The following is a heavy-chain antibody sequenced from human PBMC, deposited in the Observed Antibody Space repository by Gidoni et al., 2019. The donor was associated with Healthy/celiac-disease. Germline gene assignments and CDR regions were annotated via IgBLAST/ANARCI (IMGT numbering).Heavy chain of an antibody. V-gene: IGHV3-21*01. CDR2: ISSSSSYI. Sequence: EVQLVESGGGLVKPGGSLRLSCAASGFTFSSYSMNWVRQAPGKGLEWVSSISSSSSYIYYADSVKGRFTSSRDNAKNSLYLQMNSLRAEDTAVYYCARDLSGWYHKVDYWGQGTLVTVSS. CDR3: ARDLSGWYHKVDY. J-gene: IGHJ4*02. CDR1: GFTFSSYS. D-gene: IGHD6-19*01.